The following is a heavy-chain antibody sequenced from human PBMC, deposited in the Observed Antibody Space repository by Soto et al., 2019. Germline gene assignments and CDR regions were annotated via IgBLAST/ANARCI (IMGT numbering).Heavy chain of an antibody. CDR2: IISIFGTA. D-gene: IGHD2-2*01. CDR3: ARHVPAAGYYYGMDV. Sequence: QVQLVQSGAEVKKPGSSVKVSCKASGGTFSSYAISWVRQAPGQGLEWMGGIISIFGTANYAQKFQGRDTITADEPTSTASMELSSLRSEDTAVYSCARHVPAAGYYYGMDVWGQGTTVTVSS. V-gene: IGHV1-69*12. J-gene: IGHJ6*02. CDR1: GGTFSSYA.